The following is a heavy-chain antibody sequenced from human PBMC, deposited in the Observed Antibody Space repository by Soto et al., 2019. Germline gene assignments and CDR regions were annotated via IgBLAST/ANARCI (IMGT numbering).Heavy chain of an antibody. CDR2: IGGRGTSS. CDR1: GFTFSNYA. D-gene: IGHD3-22*01. Sequence: PGGSLRLSXAASGFTFSNYAMSWVRQAPGKGLEWVSGIGGRGTSSYYADSVKGRFAISRDNSYNTLFLQLHSLRAEDTAVYYCAKSRYADSSGDYYDFWGQGTRVTVSS. CDR3: AKSRYADSSGDYYDF. J-gene: IGHJ4*02. V-gene: IGHV3-23*01.